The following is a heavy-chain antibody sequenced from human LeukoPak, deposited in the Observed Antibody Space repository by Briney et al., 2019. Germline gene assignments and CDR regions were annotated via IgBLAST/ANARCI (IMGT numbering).Heavy chain of an antibody. J-gene: IGHJ6*02. D-gene: IGHD3-3*01. CDR2: IIPIFGTA. CDR3: ASGVYDFWSGYSNYYYYGMDV. V-gene: IGHV1-69*13. Sequence: GASVKVSCKASGGTFSSYAISWVRQAPGQGLEWMGGIIPIFGTANYAQKFQGRVTITADESTSTAYMELGSLRSGDTAVYYCASGVYDFWSGYSNYYYYGMDVWGQGTTVTVSS. CDR1: GGTFSSYA.